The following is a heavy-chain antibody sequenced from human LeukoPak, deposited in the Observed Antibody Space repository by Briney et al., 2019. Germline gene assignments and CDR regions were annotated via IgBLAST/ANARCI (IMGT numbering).Heavy chain of an antibody. D-gene: IGHD1-26*01. CDR1: GGTFSSYA. Sequence: SVKVSCTASGGTFSSYAISWVRQAPGQGLEWMGGIIPIFGTANYAQKFQGRVTITADESTSTAYMELSSLRSEDTAVYYCARDTAVWASTYFDYWGQGTLVTVSS. CDR2: IIPIFGTA. J-gene: IGHJ4*02. CDR3: ARDTAVWASTYFDY. V-gene: IGHV1-69*01.